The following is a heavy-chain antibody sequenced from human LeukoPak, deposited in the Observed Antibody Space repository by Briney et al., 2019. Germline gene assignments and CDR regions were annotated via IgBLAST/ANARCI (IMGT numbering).Heavy chain of an antibody. V-gene: IGHV3-48*03. J-gene: IGHJ4*02. CDR2: ISSSGSTK. D-gene: IGHD2-15*01. CDR3: AREIRYCSGGNCYLFDY. Sequence: PAGSLRLSCAASGFTFSSYEMNWVRQAPGKGLEWVSYISSSGSTKYYADPVKGRFTISRDNAKNSLYLQMNSLRAEDTAVYYCAREIRYCSGGNCYLFDYWGQGTLVTVSS. CDR1: GFTFSSYE.